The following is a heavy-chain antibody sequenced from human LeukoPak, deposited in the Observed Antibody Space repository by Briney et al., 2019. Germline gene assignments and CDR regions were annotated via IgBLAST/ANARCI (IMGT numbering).Heavy chain of an antibody. Sequence: GGSLRLSCAVSRFTFSNSWMSWVRQAPGKGLEWVATIKPDGSKKYYVDSVKGRFTISRDNAKNSLYLQMSSLRAEDTAVYYCAAANYFDYWGQGTLVTVSS. CDR3: AAANYFDY. J-gene: IGHJ4*02. CDR1: RFTFSNSW. CDR2: IKPDGSKK. V-gene: IGHV3-7*01.